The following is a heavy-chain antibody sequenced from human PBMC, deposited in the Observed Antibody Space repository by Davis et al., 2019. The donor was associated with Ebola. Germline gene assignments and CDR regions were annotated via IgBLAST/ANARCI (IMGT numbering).Heavy chain of an antibody. CDR1: GGSISSSSYY. Sequence: MPSETLSLTCTVSGGSISSSSYYWGWIRQPPGKGLEWIGEINHNGSTNYNPSLKSRVTISVDTSKNQFSLKLSSVTAADTAVYYCARTSIAARRSLDYWGQGTLVTVSS. CDR2: INHNGST. CDR3: ARTSIAARRSLDY. V-gene: IGHV4-39*07. J-gene: IGHJ4*02. D-gene: IGHD6-6*01.